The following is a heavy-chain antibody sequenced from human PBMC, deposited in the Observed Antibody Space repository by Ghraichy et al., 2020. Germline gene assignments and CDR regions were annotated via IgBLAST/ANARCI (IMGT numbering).Heavy chain of an antibody. CDR2: INTDNGYT. Sequence: VKVPCKASGYTFTTNGFTWVRQPPGQGLEWMGYINTDNGYTHYAQKFQGRLTLTTDTSSTTAYMELRSLRSDDTAVYYCARDRSSIYDFWGQGTLVTVSS. CDR1: GYTFTTNG. V-gene: IGHV1-18*04. CDR3: ARDRSSIYDF. D-gene: IGHD2-2*01. J-gene: IGHJ4*02.